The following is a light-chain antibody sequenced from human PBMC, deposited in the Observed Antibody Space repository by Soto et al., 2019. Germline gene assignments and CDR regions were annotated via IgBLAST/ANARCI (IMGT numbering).Light chain of an antibody. CDR2: GNN. CDR3: QSYDSSLSGYV. V-gene: IGLV1-40*01. J-gene: IGLJ1*01. Sequence: QSVLAQPPSVSGAPGQTVIISCSGSSSNPGAPYDVNWFRQLPGTVPRLLNYGNNNRPSGVPDRFSGSKSGTSASLAITGLQAEDEADYYCQSYDSSLSGYVFGTGTKVTVL. CDR1: SSNPGAPYD.